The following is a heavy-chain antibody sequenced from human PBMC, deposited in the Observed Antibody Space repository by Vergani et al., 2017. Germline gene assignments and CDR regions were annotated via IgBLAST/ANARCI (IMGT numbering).Heavy chain of an antibody. CDR2: IYSGGST. D-gene: IGHD6-13*01. J-gene: IGHJ6*02. CDR3: AREPAALRHYGMAV. V-gene: IGHV3-53*01. CDR1: GFTVSSNY. Sequence: EVQLVESGGGLIQTGGSLRLSCAASGFTVSSNYMSWVRQAPGKGLEWVSVIYSGGSTYYADSVKGRFTISRDNSKNTLYLQMNSLRAEDTAVYYCAREPAALRHYGMAVWGQGTTVTVSS.